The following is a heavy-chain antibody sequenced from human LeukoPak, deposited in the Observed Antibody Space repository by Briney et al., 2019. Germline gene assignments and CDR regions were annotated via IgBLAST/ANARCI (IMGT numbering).Heavy chain of an antibody. Sequence: ASVMVSCKASGYTFTSYGISWVRQAPGQGREWMGWISAYNGNTNYAQKLQGRVTMTTDTSTSTAYMEMRSLRSDDTAVYYCARDGRYYDSSGEEEIDYWGQGALVTVSS. CDR2: ISAYNGNT. V-gene: IGHV1-18*01. CDR3: ARDGRYYDSSGEEEIDY. CDR1: GYTFTSYG. J-gene: IGHJ4*02. D-gene: IGHD3-22*01.